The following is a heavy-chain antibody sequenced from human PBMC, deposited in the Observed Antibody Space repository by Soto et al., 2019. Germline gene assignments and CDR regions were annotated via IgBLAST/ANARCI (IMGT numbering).Heavy chain of an antibody. CDR1: GGSVSSGDYY. J-gene: IGHJ5*02. D-gene: IGHD5-18*01. V-gene: IGHV4-61*08. Sequence: QVQLQESGPGLVKASETLSLTCTVSGGSVSSGDYYWSWIRQPPGKGLERIGNIYYRGSTNYNPSLKSRATISVDTSKTQFSRKVSAVTAADTAVYYCGRIPVDTSTIYWFDPWGQGTLVTVSS. CDR2: IYYRGST. CDR3: GRIPVDTSTIYWFDP.